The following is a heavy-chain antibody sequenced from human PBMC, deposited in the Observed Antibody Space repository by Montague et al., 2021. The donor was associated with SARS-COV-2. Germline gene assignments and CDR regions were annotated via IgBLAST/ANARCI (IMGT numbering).Heavy chain of an antibody. CDR2: IYYSGST. CDR3: ARQEPIVVVVAAARGWFDP. CDR1: GGSISSSSYY. Sequence: SETLSLTCTVSGGSISSSSYYWGWIRQPPGKGLEWIGSIYYSGSTYYNPFLKSRVTISVDTSKNQFSLKLSSVTAADTAVYYCARQEPIVVVVAAARGWFDPWGQGTLVTVSS. D-gene: IGHD2-15*01. J-gene: IGHJ5*02. V-gene: IGHV4-39*01.